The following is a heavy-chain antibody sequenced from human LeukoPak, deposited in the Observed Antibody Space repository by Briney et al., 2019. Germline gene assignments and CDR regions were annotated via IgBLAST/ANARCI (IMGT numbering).Heavy chain of an antibody. J-gene: IGHJ4*02. D-gene: IGHD1-26*01. V-gene: IGHV4-34*01. Sequence: SETLSLTCAVYGGSFSGYYWSWIRQPPGKGLEWIGEINHSGSTNYNPSLKSRVTISVDTSKNQFSLKLSSVTAADTAVYYYARAVSGRKIDYWGQGTLVTVSS. CDR2: INHSGST. CDR1: GGSFSGYY. CDR3: ARAVSGRKIDY.